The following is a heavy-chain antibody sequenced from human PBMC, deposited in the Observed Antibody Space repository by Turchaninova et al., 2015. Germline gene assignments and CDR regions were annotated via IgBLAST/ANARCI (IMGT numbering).Heavy chain of an antibody. V-gene: IGHV2-5*02. J-gene: IGHJ3*02. CDR2: IYWDVDK. Sequence: QITLKESGPTLVKPTQTLTLTCTFSGFSLTLRGVGVGGNRQPPGKALEGLALIYWDVDKRYSPSLKSRLTITKDTSKNQVVLTMTNMDPVDTATYYCAHRMGYCSSTSCYAAGPDAFDIWGQGTMVTVSS. D-gene: IGHD2-2*01. CDR3: AHRMGYCSSTSCYAAGPDAFDI. CDR1: GFSLTLRGVG.